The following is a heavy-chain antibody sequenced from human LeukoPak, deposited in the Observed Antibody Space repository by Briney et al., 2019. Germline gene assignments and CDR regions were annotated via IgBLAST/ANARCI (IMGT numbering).Heavy chain of an antibody. CDR1: GFTFSSYE. CDR3: ARARGYSGYDYYPPFDY. CDR2: ISSSSSTI. Sequence: GGSLRLSCAASGFTFSSYEMNWVRQAPGKGLEWVSYISSSSSTIYYADSVKGRFTISRDNAKNSLYLQMNSLRAEDTAVYYCARARGYSGYDYYPPFDYWGQGTLVTVSS. V-gene: IGHV3-48*01. D-gene: IGHD5-12*01. J-gene: IGHJ4*02.